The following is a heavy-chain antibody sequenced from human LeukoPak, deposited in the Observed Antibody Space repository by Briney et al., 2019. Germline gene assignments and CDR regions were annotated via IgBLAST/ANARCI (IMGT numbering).Heavy chain of an antibody. J-gene: IGHJ3*02. V-gene: IGHV4-4*07. D-gene: IGHD3-16*02. CDR2: IYSSGST. CDR1: GGSISSYY. Sequence: SETLSLTCTVSGGSISSYYWSWIRQPAGKGLEWIGRIYSSGSTIYNPPLKSRVTMSVDTSKNQSSLKLTSVTAADTAVYYCAREPYDYVWGSYRPGAFDIWGQGTMVTVSS. CDR3: AREPYDYVWGSYRPGAFDI.